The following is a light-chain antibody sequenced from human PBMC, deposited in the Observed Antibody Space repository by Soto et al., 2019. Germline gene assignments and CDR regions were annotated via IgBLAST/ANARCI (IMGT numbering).Light chain of an antibody. J-gene: IGKJ1*01. CDR2: GAS. Sequence: EIVMTQSPATLSVSPGERATLSCRASQSVSNNLAWYQKKPGQAPRLLIYGASTRATGIPARFSGSGSGTEFTLTISSLQSEDFAVYYCQQYNNWWTVGQGTSVEIQ. CDR3: QQYNNWWT. V-gene: IGKV3-15*01. CDR1: QSVSNN.